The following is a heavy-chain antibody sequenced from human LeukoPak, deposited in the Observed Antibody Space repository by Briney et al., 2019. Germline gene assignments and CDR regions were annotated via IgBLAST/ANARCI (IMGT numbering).Heavy chain of an antibody. Sequence: PGGSLRLSCAASGFTFSTYAVSWIRQAPGKGLEWVSIISGSGGSTYYADSVKGRFTISRDNSKNTLYLQMNSLRAEDTAVYYCAKGLFDWLSDSDYWGQGTLVTVSS. V-gene: IGHV3-23*01. J-gene: IGHJ4*02. D-gene: IGHD3-9*01. CDR1: GFTFSTYA. CDR2: ISGSGGST. CDR3: AKGLFDWLSDSDY.